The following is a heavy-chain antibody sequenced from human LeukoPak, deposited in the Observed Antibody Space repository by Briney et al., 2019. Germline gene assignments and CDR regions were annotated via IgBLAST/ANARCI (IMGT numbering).Heavy chain of an antibody. CDR2: IRYDGSNK. J-gene: IGHJ3*02. D-gene: IGHD3-3*01. V-gene: IGHV3-30*02. CDR3: AKELLADTYYDFWSGSGRPRDAFDI. CDR1: GFTFSSYG. Sequence: GGSLRLSCAASGFTFSSYGMHWVRQAPGKGLEWVAFIRYDGSNKYYADSVKGRFTISRDNSKNTLYLQMNSLRAEDTAVYYCAKELLADTYYDFWSGSGRPRDAFDIWGQGTMVTVSS.